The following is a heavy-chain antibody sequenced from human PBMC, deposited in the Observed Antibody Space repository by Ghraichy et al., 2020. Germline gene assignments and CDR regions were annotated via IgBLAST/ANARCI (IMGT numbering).Heavy chain of an antibody. V-gene: IGHV1-18*01. CDR3: ARDQLRSFDWVDDNLLGYYGMDV. D-gene: IGHD3-9*01. CDR2: IDPNDGRK. Sequence: ASVKVSCTASGYIFRNYGISWVRQAPGQGLEWMGWIDPNDGRKNSLQKYKGRITLTTDRSRSTVYMELRGLSDDDTATYYCARDQLRSFDWVDDNLLGYYGMDVWGQGTEVTVSS. CDR1: GYIFRNYG. J-gene: IGHJ6*02.